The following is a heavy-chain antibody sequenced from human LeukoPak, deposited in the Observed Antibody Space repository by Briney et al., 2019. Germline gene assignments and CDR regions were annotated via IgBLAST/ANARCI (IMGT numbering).Heavy chain of an antibody. Sequence: GGSLRLSCAASGFTFSSYAMSWVRQAPGKGLEWVSAISGSGGSTYYADSVKGRFTISRDNSKNTLYLQMNSLRAEDTAVYYCAKGGDYVWGSSRTTCYFDYWGQGTLVTVSS. CDR3: AKGGDYVWGSSRTTCYFDY. V-gene: IGHV3-23*01. CDR2: ISGSGGST. D-gene: IGHD3-16*02. J-gene: IGHJ4*02. CDR1: GFTFSSYA.